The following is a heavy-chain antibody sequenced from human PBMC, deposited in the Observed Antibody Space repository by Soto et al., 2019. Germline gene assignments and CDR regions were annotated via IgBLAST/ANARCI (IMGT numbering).Heavy chain of an antibody. Sequence: GSGPTLVNPTQTLTLTCTFSGFSLSTSGVGVGWIRQPPGKALEWLALIYWNDDKRYSPSLKSRLTITKDTSKNQVVLTMTNMDPVDTATYYCAHTRRREGITIHPGVWFDPWGQGTLVTVSS. CDR2: IYWNDDK. D-gene: IGHD3-10*01. CDR3: AHTRRREGITIHPGVWFDP. CDR1: GFSLSTSGVG. V-gene: IGHV2-5*01. J-gene: IGHJ5*02.